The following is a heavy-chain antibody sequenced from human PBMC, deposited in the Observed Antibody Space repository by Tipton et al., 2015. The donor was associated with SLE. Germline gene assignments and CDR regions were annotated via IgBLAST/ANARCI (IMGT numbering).Heavy chain of an antibody. D-gene: IGHD3-22*01. J-gene: IGHJ4*02. V-gene: IGHV1-18*01. CDR2: ISAYNGNT. CDR1: GYSFTSYG. CDR3: ARDPRLGYYDSSGFDY. Sequence: QSGPEVKKPGASLKVSCKASGYSFTSYGISWVRQALGQGLEWMGWISAYNGNTNYAQKLQGRVTMTTDTSTSTAYMELRSLRSDDTAVYYCARDPRLGYYDSSGFDYWGQGTLVTVSS.